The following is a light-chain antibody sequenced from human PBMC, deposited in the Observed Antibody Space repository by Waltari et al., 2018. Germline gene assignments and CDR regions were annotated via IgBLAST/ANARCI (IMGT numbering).Light chain of an antibody. V-gene: IGKV1-39*01. Sequence: DIQMTQSPSSLSASVGDTVTISCRASQNIRTYLNWYQQKPGRAPRLLIYAASSLHSGVPSRFSGSGSGTDFTLTISSLQPEDFATYYCQQTVTTPPEFTFGLGTKLQIK. CDR3: QQTVTTPPEFT. J-gene: IGKJ2*01. CDR2: AAS. CDR1: QNIRTY.